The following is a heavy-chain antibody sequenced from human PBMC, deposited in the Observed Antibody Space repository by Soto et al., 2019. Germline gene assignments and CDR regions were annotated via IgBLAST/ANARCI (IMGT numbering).Heavy chain of an antibody. CDR3: ASPKIAFYNWFDP. D-gene: IGHD3-3*02. Sequence: SETLSLTCAVYGGSLKDFFWNWIRQPPGKGLEWIGEINHSGGSNYNPSLTGRVALSVDTSKNQFSLRLSSVTAADTAVYYCASPKIAFYNWFDPWGQGTLVTVSS. CDR2: INHSGGS. CDR1: GGSLKDFF. J-gene: IGHJ5*02. V-gene: IGHV4-34*01.